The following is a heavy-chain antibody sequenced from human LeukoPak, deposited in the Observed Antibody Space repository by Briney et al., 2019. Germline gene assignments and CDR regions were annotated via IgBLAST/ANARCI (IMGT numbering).Heavy chain of an antibody. CDR2: IWYDGSNK. J-gene: IGHJ4*02. D-gene: IGHD3-10*01. Sequence: PGGSLRLSCAASGFTFSSYGMHWVRQAPGKGLEWVAVIWYDGSNKYYADSVKGRFTISRDNSKNTLYLQMNSLRAEDTAVCYCARDQVGPGSYSESFDYWGQGTLVTVSS. V-gene: IGHV3-33*01. CDR3: ARDQVGPGSYSESFDY. CDR1: GFTFSSYG.